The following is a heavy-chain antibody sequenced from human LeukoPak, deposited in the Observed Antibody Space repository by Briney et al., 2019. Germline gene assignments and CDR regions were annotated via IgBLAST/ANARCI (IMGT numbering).Heavy chain of an antibody. J-gene: IGHJ6*02. CDR3: ARTSRGYDSSGMDV. CDR1: GYTLTGYY. D-gene: IGHD5-12*01. V-gene: IGHV1-2*04. Sequence: ASVKVSCKASGYTLTGYYMHWVRQAPGQGLEWMGWINPNSGGTNYAQKFQGWVTMTRDTSISTAYMELSRLRSDDTAVYYCARTSRGYDSSGMDVWGQGTTVTVSS. CDR2: INPNSGGT.